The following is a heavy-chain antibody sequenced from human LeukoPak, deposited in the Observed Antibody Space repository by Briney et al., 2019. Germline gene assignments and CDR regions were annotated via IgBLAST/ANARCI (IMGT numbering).Heavy chain of an antibody. CDR2: IYTSGST. D-gene: IGHD5-18*01. J-gene: IGHJ4*02. CDR3: ARVVDTAMVMHFDY. CDR1: GGSISSYY. Sequence: SETLPLTCTVSGGSISSYYWSWIRQPAGKGLEWIGRIYTSGSTNYNPSLKSRVTMSVDTSKNQFSLKLSSVTAADTAVYYCARVVDTAMVMHFDYWGQGTLVTVSS. V-gene: IGHV4-4*07.